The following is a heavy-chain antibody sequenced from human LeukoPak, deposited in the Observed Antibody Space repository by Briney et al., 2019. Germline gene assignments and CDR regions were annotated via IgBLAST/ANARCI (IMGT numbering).Heavy chain of an antibody. Sequence: GGSLRLSCEASGYTFDDYAMHWVRQAPGKGLEWVSAISWNNGSIGYADSVKGRFTISRDNGKNSLYLQMNSLRTEDTALYYCAKGHTYGLGESYLDFWGQGTLVSVSS. D-gene: IGHD5-18*01. J-gene: IGHJ4*02. CDR1: GYTFDDYA. V-gene: IGHV3-9*01. CDR2: ISWNNGSI. CDR3: AKGHTYGLGESYLDF.